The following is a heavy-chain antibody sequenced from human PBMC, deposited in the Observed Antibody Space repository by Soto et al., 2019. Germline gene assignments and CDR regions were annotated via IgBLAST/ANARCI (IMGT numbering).Heavy chain of an antibody. CDR1: GGSFSGYY. CDR2: INHSGST. CDR3: ARGEIVVVVAATLGYFDY. V-gene: IGHV4-34*01. D-gene: IGHD2-15*01. Sequence: QVQLQQWGAGLLKPSETLSLTCAVYGGSFSGYYWSWIRQPPGKGLEWIGEINHSGSTNYNPSIKSRVTISVDTSKNQFSLKLSSVTAADTAVYYCARGEIVVVVAATLGYFDYWGQGTLVTVSS. J-gene: IGHJ4*02.